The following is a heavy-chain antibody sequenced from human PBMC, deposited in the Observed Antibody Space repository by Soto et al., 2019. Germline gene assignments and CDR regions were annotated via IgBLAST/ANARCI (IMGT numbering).Heavy chain of an antibody. V-gene: IGHV4-30-4*01. J-gene: IGHJ4*02. CDR1: GGSISSGDYY. D-gene: IGHD5-18*01. CDR3: ARIYSYGPLWEFDY. Sequence: PSETLSLTCTVSGGSISSGDYYWSWIRQPPGKGLEWIGYIYYSGSTYYNPSLKSRVTISVDTSKNQFSLKLSSVTAADTAVYYCARIYSYGPLWEFDYWGQGTLVTLSS. CDR2: IYYSGST.